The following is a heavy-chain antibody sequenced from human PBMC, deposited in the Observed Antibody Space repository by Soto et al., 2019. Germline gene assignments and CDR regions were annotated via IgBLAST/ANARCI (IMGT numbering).Heavy chain of an antibody. D-gene: IGHD2-15*01. CDR2: IPYDGSNK. CDR1: GLTFSSYA. J-gene: IGHJ6*02. V-gene: IGHV3-30-3*01. CDR3: ARGLGYCSGGSCYFLNYYYGMDV. Sequence: GGSLRLSCAASGLTFSSYAMHWVRQAPGKGLEWVAVIPYDGSNKYYADSVKGRFTISRDNSKNTLYLQMNSLRAEDTAVYYCARGLGYCSGGSCYFLNYYYGMDVWGQGTTVTVSS.